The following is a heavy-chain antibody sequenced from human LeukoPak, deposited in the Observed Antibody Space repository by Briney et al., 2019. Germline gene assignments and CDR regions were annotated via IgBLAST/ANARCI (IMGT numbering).Heavy chain of an antibody. V-gene: IGHV3-7*01. CDR2: IKKDGSEK. D-gene: IGHD2-15*01. CDR1: GFTFSSHR. J-gene: IGHJ3*02. Sequence: GGSLRLSCAASGFTFSSHRMSWVRQAPGKGLEWVANIKKDGSEKYYVDSVKGRFTISRDNAKTSLYLQMNSLRAEDTAVYYCARDGEVVAALDAFDIWGQGTMVTVSS. CDR3: ARDGEVVAALDAFDI.